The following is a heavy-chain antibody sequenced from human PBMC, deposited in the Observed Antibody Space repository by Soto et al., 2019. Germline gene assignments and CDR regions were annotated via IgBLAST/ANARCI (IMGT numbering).Heavy chain of an antibody. Sequence: QVQLEQSGAEVRKPGASVKVSCKASGYTFTTYYIHWVRQAPGQGLEWMGIINPSGGTTTYAQKFQGRVTMTRDTSTSTVYMDLSSLRSEDTALYYCARGQVQLWPARMTFDIWGQGTMVTVSS. J-gene: IGHJ3*02. CDR3: ARGQVQLWPARMTFDI. CDR1: GYTFTTYY. CDR2: INPSGGTT. V-gene: IGHV1-46*01. D-gene: IGHD1-1*01.